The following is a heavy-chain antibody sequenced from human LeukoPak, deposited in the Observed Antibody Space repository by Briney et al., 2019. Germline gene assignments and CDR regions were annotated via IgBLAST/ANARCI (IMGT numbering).Heavy chain of an antibody. CDR2: ISSSGSTI. CDR1: GFTFSSYE. Sequence: GGSLRLSCAASGFTFSSYEMNWVRQAPGKGLEWVSYISSSGSTIYYADSVKGRFTISRDNAKNSLYLQMNSLRAEDTAVYYCARESYSYDFWSGYSGLDYMDVWGKGTTVTVSS. J-gene: IGHJ6*03. D-gene: IGHD3-3*01. CDR3: ARESYSYDFWSGYSGLDYMDV. V-gene: IGHV3-48*03.